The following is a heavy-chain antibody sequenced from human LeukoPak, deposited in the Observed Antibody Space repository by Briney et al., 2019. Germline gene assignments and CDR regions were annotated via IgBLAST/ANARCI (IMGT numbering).Heavy chain of an antibody. Sequence: GGSLRLSCAASGLTFDDYGMSWVRQAPGKGLEWVSGINWNGGSTGYADSVKGRFTISRDNAKNSLYLQMNSLRAEDTALYYCARGGDYGDYGNWYFDLWGRGTLVTVSS. V-gene: IGHV3-20*04. D-gene: IGHD4-17*01. CDR3: ARGGDYGDYGNWYFDL. CDR1: GLTFDDYG. CDR2: INWNGGST. J-gene: IGHJ2*01.